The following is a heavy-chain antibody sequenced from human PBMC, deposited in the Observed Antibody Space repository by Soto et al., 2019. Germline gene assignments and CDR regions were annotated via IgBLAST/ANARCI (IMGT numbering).Heavy chain of an antibody. CDR1: GFTFSSYA. J-gene: IGHJ4*02. D-gene: IGHD6-19*01. CDR3: ARSAVAGYYFDY. Sequence: LRLSCAASGFTFSSYAMSWVRQAPGKGLEWVSAISGSGGSTYYADSVKGRFTISRDNSKNTLYLQMNSLRAEDTAVYYCARSAVAGYYFDYWGQGTLVTVSS. V-gene: IGHV3-23*01. CDR2: ISGSGGST.